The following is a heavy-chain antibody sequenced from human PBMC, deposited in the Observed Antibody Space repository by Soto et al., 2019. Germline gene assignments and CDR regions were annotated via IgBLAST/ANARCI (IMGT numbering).Heavy chain of an antibody. D-gene: IGHD5-18*01. CDR2: MYYTGNT. J-gene: IGHJ5*02. CDR3: ARRTQLSGVGWFDP. CDR1: GGSISSSSYY. V-gene: IGHV4-39*01. Sequence: QLQLQESGPGLVKPSETLSLTCTVSGGSISSSSYYWGWIRQPPGKGLDWIGSMYYTGNTYYNPSLKSRVTISVDRSKNQFSLKLSSVTAADTAVYYCARRTQLSGVGWFDPWGQGTLVTVSS.